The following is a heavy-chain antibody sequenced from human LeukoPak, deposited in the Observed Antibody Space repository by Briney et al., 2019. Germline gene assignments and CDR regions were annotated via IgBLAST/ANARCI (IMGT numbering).Heavy chain of an antibody. CDR1: GFTFSSYW. D-gene: IGHD6-19*01. Sequence: GGSLRLSCAASGFTFSSYWMSWVRQAPGKGLEWVANIKQDGSEKYYVDSVKGRFTISRDNAKNSLYLQMNSLRSEDTAVYYCARGLGTVAGSADFDYWGQGTLVTVSS. J-gene: IGHJ4*02. CDR3: ARGLGTVAGSADFDY. V-gene: IGHV3-7*03. CDR2: IKQDGSEK.